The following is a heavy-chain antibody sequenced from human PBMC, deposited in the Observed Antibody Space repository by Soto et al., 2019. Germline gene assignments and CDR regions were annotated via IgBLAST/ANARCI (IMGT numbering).Heavy chain of an antibody. CDR2: MNPNSGNT. D-gene: IGHD6-19*01. V-gene: IGHV1-8*01. Sequence: ASVKVSCKASGYTFTSYDINWVRQATGQGLEWMGWMNPNSGNTGYAQKFQGRVTMTRNTSTSTAYMELSSLRSDDTAVYYCARDARADIAVAGTADYWGQGTLVTVSS. J-gene: IGHJ4*02. CDR3: ARDARADIAVAGTADY. CDR1: GYTFTSYD.